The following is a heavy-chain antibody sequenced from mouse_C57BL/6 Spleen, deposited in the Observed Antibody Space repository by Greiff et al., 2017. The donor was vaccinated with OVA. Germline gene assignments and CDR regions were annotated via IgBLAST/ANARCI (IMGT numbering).Heavy chain of an antibody. Sequence: VKLQESGAELVKPGASVKISCKASGYTLTDSYINWVKQRPGQGLEWIGTIGPGSGSTYYNEKFKGKATLTADKSTSTAYMQLSSLTSEDSAVYFCAKEGNYYGSFFAYWGQGTLVTVSA. CDR3: AKEGNYYGSFFAY. CDR2: IGPGSGST. J-gene: IGHJ3*01. CDR1: GYTLTDSY. V-gene: IGHV1-77*01. D-gene: IGHD1-1*01.